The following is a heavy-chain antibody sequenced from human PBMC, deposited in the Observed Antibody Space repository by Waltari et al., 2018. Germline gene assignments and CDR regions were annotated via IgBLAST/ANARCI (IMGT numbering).Heavy chain of an antibody. CDR3: AIGYSSRSHFDY. CDR2: FDPEDGET. J-gene: IGHJ4*02. CDR1: GYTLTALS. Sequence: QVQLVQSGAEVKKPGASVKVSCKVSGYTLTALSMHWLRQAPGKGLEWMGGFDPEDGETIYAQKFQGRVTMTEDTSTDTAYMELSSLRSEDTAVYYCAIGYSSRSHFDYWGQGTLVTVSS. V-gene: IGHV1-24*01. D-gene: IGHD6-13*01.